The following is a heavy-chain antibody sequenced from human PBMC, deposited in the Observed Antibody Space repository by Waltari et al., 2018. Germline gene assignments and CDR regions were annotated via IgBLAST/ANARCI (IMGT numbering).Heavy chain of an antibody. V-gene: IGHV3-21*02. Sequence: EVQLVESGGGLVKPGGSLRLSCANSGVTFSTCSMNWVRQAPGKGLEWVSSISSSSSNRYYADSVKGRFTISRDNAKNSMYMQLNSLRVEDTAIYYCARGVSITETPWFAYWGQGTRVTVSS. CDR2: ISSSSSNR. J-gene: IGHJ4*02. CDR3: ARGVSITETPWFAY. CDR1: GVTFSTCS. D-gene: IGHD5-12*01.